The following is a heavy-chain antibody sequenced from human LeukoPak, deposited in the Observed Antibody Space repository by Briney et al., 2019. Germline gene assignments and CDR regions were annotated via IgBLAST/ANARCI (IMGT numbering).Heavy chain of an antibody. CDR2: IYHRGST. CDR1: GYPISSGYY. CDR3: ARHFQAARNTRGNYYMDV. J-gene: IGHJ6*03. Sequence: SETLSLTCTVSGYPISSGYYWGWIRQPPGKGLEWIGGIYHRGSTYYNPSLKSRVTISVDTSKNQFSLKLSSVTAADTAVYYCARHFQAARNTRGNYYMDVWGKGTTVTVSS. V-gene: IGHV4-38-2*02. D-gene: IGHD6-6*01.